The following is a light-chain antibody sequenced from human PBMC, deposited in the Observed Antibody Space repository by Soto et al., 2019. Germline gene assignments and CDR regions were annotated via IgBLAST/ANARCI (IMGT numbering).Light chain of an antibody. CDR1: QSISSY. Sequence: DIQMTQSPSSLSASVGDRVTITCRASQSISSYLNWYQQKPGKAPKLLIYAASSLQSGVPSRFSGSGSGTEFTLTISSLQPEDFATYYCQQSYSTPRTCGQGTKVDIK. CDR2: AAS. V-gene: IGKV1-39*01. CDR3: QQSYSTPRT. J-gene: IGKJ1*01.